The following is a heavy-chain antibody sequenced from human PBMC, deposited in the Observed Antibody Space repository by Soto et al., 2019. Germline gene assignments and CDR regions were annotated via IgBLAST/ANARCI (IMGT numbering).Heavy chain of an antibody. D-gene: IGHD3-9*01. Sequence: PGESQKISCKGSGYSFTSYGISWVRQIPGKGLEWMGRIDPSDSYTNYSPSFQGHVTISADKSISTAYLQWSSLKASDTAMYYCARHRPYDILTGYTRFVHYGMDVWGQGTTVTVSS. CDR1: GYSFTSYG. J-gene: IGHJ6*02. V-gene: IGHV5-10-1*01. CDR2: IDPSDSYT. CDR3: ARHRPYDILTGYTRFVHYGMDV.